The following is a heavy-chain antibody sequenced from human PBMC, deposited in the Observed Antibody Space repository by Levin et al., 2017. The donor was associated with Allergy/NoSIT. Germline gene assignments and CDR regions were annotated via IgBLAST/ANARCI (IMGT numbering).Heavy chain of an antibody. CDR2: ISYSGST. CDR1: GGSISDYF. V-gene: IGHV4-59*01. Sequence: PSETLSLTCTVSGGSISDYFWSWIRQPPGKGLEWIGYISYSGSTDYNPSLKSRVTMSLDTSNNQFSVKVGSLTAAETAVYYCARAPVAGSGSDFDYGGQGTLVTVSS. CDR3: ARAPVAGSGSDFDY. J-gene: IGHJ4*02. D-gene: IGHD3-10*01.